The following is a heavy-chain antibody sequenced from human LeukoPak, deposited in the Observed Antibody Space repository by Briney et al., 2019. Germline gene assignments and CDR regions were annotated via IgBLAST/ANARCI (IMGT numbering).Heavy chain of an antibody. Sequence: ASVKVSCKASGYTFTSYGISWVRQAPGQGLEWMGWISAYNGNTNYAQKFQGRVTITTDESTSTAYMELSSLRSEDTAVYYCARGVVVPAAILPHTGWFDPWGQGTLVTVSS. J-gene: IGHJ5*02. CDR1: GYTFTSYG. D-gene: IGHD2-2*02. CDR3: ARGVVVPAAILPHTGWFDP. CDR2: ISAYNGNT. V-gene: IGHV1-18*01.